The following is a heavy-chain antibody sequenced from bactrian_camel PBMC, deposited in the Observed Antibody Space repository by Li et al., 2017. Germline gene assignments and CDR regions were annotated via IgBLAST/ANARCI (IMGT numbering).Heavy chain of an antibody. J-gene: IGHJ4*01. CDR1: AYTPADSD. D-gene: IGHD5*01. V-gene: IGHV3S63*01. CDR2: ISVAGNE. Sequence: HVQLVESGGGSVQAGGTLSLSCTNAGSSAYTPADSDMGWYRQAAGNECEMVSRISVAGNEHYDDFVKGRFAISRDKSDDTVYLEMLDLKPEDTAMYRCNTRGTGCVWTAGDRRLQPGPLGSWGQGTQVTVS. CDR3: NTRGTGCVWTAGDRRLQPGPLGS.